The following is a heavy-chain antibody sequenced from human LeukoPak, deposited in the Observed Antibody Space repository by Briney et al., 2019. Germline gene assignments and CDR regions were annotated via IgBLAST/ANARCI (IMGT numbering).Heavy chain of an antibody. CDR3: ARGTTMVRGPPDY. CDR2: IYYSGST. V-gene: IGHV4-30-4*08. J-gene: IGHJ4*02. D-gene: IGHD3-10*01. CDR1: GGSISSGDYY. Sequence: SETLSLTCTVSGGSISSGDYYWSWIRQPPGKGLEWIGYIYYSGSTYYNPSLKSRVTISVDTSKNQFSLKLSSVTAADTAVYYCARGTTMVRGPPDYWGQGTLVTVSS.